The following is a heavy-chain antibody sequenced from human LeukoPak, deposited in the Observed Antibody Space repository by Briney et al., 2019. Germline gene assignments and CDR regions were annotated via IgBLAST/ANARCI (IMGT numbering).Heavy chain of an antibody. V-gene: IGHV3-66*02. CDR2: IYSGGST. Sequence: GGSLRLSCAASGLTVSSNYMSWVRQAPGKGLEWVSVIYSGGSTYYADSVKGRFTISRDNPKNTLYLQMNSLRAEDTAVYYCARDRPYYSSSWWDDYWGQGTLVTVSS. D-gene: IGHD6-13*01. CDR1: GLTVSSNY. J-gene: IGHJ4*02. CDR3: ARDRPYYSSSWWDDY.